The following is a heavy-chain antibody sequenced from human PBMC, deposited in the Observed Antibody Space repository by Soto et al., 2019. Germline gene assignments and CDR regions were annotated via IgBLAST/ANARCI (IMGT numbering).Heavy chain of an antibody. J-gene: IGHJ6*02. D-gene: IGHD3-3*01. CDR1: GFTFSSYG. V-gene: IGHV3-30*18. CDR3: AKSDTIFGVVIPYYYYYGMDV. CDR2: ISYDGSNK. Sequence: QPGGSLRLSCAASGFTFSSYGMHWVRQAPGKGLEWVAVISYDGSNKYYADSVKGRFTISRGNSKNTLYLQMNSLRAEDTAVYYCAKSDTIFGVVIPYYYYYGMDVWGQGTTVTVSS.